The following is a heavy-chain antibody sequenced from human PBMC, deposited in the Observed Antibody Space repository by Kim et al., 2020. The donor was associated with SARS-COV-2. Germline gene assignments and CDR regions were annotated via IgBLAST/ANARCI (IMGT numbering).Heavy chain of an antibody. J-gene: IGHJ5*02. Sequence: GGSLRLSCAASGFNFNNYAMHWVRQAPGRGLEWVALVWNDGSNRNYADSVQGRFTISRDNSKNTLSLQMNSLIVEDTAVYYCARDASVTRRPNYCDLWGQGTAVTVPS. D-gene: IGHD1-1*01. CDR1: GFNFNNYA. CDR3: ARDASVTRRPNYCDL. V-gene: IGHV3-33*01. CDR2: VWNDGSNR.